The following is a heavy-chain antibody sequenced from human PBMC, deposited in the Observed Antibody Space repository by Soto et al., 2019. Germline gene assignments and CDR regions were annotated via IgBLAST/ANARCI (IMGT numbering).Heavy chain of an antibody. CDR2: INHSGST. Sequence: SETLSLTCAVYGGSFSGYYWSWIRQPPGKGLEWIGEINHSGSTNYNPSLKSRVTISVDTSKNQFSLKLSSVTAADTAVYYCARCVVVPAATRSGDYYMDVWGKGTTVTV. J-gene: IGHJ6*03. V-gene: IGHV4-34*01. D-gene: IGHD2-2*01. CDR3: ARCVVVPAATRSGDYYMDV. CDR1: GGSFSGYY.